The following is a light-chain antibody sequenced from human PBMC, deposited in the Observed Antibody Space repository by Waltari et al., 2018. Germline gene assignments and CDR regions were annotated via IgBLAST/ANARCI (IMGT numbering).Light chain of an antibody. V-gene: IGKV3-15*01. CDR3: QQYSNWPLT. CDR1: QSVSSS. CDR2: GAS. J-gene: IGKJ4*01. Sequence: EIVFTQSPATLSLSPGERATLSCRASQSVSSSLAWYQQKPGQAPRLLIYGASTRATGIPDRFSGSGSGTDFTLTLSSLEPEDFAVYYCQQYSNWPLTFGGGTKVEIK.